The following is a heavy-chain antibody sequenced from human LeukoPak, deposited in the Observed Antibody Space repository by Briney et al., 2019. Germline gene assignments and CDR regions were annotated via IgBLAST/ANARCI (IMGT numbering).Heavy chain of an antibody. CDR2: ISWNSGSI. CDR3: AKDKGFSGSLIYY. CDR1: GFTFDDYA. J-gene: IGHJ4*02. D-gene: IGHD1-26*01. Sequence: GRSLRLSCAASGFTFDDYAMHWVRQAPGKGLEGVSGISWNSGSIGYAGSVKGRFTISRDNAKNYLYVQMNSLRAEDPALYYCAKDKGFSGSLIYYWGQGTLVTVSS. V-gene: IGHV3-9*01.